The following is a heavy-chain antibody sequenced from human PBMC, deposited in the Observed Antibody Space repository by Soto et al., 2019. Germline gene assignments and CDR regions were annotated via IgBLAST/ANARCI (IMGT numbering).Heavy chain of an antibody. D-gene: IGHD5-18*01. V-gene: IGHV1-69*13. CDR3: ARDKASRYSYGCFDY. J-gene: IGHJ4*02. CDR2: IIPIFGTA. CDR1: GGTFSSYA. Sequence: GASVKVSCKASGGTFSSYAISWVRQAPGQGLEWMGGIIPIFGTANYAQKFQGRVTITADESTSTAYMELSSLRSEDTAVYYCARDKASRYSYGCFDYWGQGTLVTVSS.